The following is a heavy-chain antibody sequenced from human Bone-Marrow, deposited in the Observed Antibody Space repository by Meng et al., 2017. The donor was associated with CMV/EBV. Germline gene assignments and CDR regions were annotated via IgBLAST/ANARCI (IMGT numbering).Heavy chain of an antibody. J-gene: IGHJ4*02. CDR3: ARDGVVTPLDY. Sequence: GGSLRLSCAASGFIFSSHSMNWVRQAPGKGLEWVTNIKQDGSEKYYVDSVKGRFTISRDNAKNSLYLQMNSLRAEDTAVYYCARDGVVTPLDYWGQGTLVTVSS. D-gene: IGHD4-23*01. CDR2: IKQDGSEK. V-gene: IGHV3-7*01. CDR1: GFIFSSHS.